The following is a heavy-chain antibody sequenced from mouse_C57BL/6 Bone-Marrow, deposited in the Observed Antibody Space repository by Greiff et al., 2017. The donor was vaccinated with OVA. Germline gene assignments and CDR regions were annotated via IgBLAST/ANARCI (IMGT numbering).Heavy chain of an antibody. CDR1: GYTFTNYW. CDR3: ARGGGYPLYWCFDV. Sequence: VQLQESGAELVRPGTSVKMSCKASGYTFTNYWIGWAKQRPGHGLEWIGDIYPGGGYTNYNEKFKGKATLTADKSSSTAYMQFSSLTSEDSAIYYCARGGGYPLYWCFDVWGTGTTVTVSA. J-gene: IGHJ1*03. CDR2: IYPGGGYT. D-gene: IGHD2-2*01. V-gene: IGHV1-63*01.